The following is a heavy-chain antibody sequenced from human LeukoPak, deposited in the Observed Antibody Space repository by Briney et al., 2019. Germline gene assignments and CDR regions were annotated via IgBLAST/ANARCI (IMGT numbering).Heavy chain of an antibody. Sequence: SETLSLTCTVSGGSISSSSYYWGWIRQPPGKGLEWIGSICYSGSTYYNPSLKSRVTISVDTSKNQFSLKLSSVTAADTAVYYCARDYDILTGYPLYYFDYWGQGTLVTVSS. D-gene: IGHD3-9*01. J-gene: IGHJ4*02. CDR1: GGSISSSSYY. V-gene: IGHV4-39*07. CDR2: ICYSGST. CDR3: ARDYDILTGYPLYYFDY.